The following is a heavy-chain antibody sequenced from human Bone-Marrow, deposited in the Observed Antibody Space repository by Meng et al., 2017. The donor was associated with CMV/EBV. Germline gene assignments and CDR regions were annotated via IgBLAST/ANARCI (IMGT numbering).Heavy chain of an antibody. D-gene: IGHD2-2*02. CDR3: ARLDIVVVPAAIPYYYGMDV. V-gene: IGHV3-30*02. CDR2: IPYDGGNQ. CDR1: GFTFSSHG. Sequence: GESLKISCVASGFTFSSHGMHWVRQAPGKGLEWVAFIPYDGGNQYYADSVKGRFTISRDNSKNTLFGQMNSLRAEDTAVYYCARLDIVVVPAAIPYYYGMDVWGQGTTVTVSS. J-gene: IGHJ6*02.